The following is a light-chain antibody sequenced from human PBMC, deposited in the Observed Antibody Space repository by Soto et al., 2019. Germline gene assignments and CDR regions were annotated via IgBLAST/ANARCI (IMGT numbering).Light chain of an antibody. V-gene: IGLV1-40*01. CDR2: GNS. CDR3: QYYDSSLSGFYV. Sequence: QSVLTQPPSVSGAPGQRVTISCTGSSSNIGAGYDVHWYQQLPGTAPKLLIYGNSNRPSGVPDRFSGSKSGTSASLAITGLQAEDEADYYCQYYDSSLSGFYVFGTGTRSPS. CDR1: SSNIGAGYD. J-gene: IGLJ1*01.